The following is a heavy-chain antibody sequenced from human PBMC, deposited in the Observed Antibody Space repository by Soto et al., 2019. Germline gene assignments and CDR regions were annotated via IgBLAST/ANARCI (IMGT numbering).Heavy chain of an antibody. V-gene: IGHV4-34*01. Sequence: SETLSLTCAVYGGSFSGYYWSWIRQPPGKGLEWIGEINHSGSTNYNPSLKSRVTISVDTSKNQFSLKLSSVTAADTAVYYCARVVVVVAAPELWWFDPWGQGTLVTVSS. D-gene: IGHD2-15*01. CDR3: ARVVVVVAAPELWWFDP. CDR2: INHSGST. CDR1: GGSFSGYY. J-gene: IGHJ5*02.